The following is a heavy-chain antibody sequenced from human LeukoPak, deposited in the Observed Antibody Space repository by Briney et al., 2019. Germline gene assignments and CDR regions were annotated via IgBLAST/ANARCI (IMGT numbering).Heavy chain of an antibody. CDR2: IYHSGTT. Sequence: PSETLSLTCNVSGVSISSWFWNWIRQPPGKGLEWIWDIYHSGTTKYNPSLKSRVTISIDTSKKQFSLRLSSVTAADTAVYYCARFSDFWNGYYRHDAFDIWGQGTTVTVSS. V-gene: IGHV4-59*01. CDR1: GVSISSWF. CDR3: ARFSDFWNGYYRHDAFDI. J-gene: IGHJ3*02. D-gene: IGHD3-3*01.